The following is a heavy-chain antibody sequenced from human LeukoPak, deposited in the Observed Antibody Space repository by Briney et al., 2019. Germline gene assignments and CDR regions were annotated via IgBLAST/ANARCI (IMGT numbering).Heavy chain of an antibody. Sequence: GGSLRLSCAASGFTFSSYWMNWVRQAPGKGLEWVGRIKTKTDGGTTDYAAPVKGRFSISRDDSTKTMYLQMNSLKTEDTAVYYCTTDFYDSSGLRYWGQGTLVTVSS. D-gene: IGHD3-22*01. CDR3: TTDFYDSSGLRY. CDR1: GFTFSSYW. CDR2: IKTKTDGGTT. V-gene: IGHV3-15*07. J-gene: IGHJ4*02.